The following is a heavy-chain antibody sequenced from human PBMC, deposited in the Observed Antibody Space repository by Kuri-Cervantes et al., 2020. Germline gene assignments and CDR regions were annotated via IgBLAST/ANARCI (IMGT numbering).Heavy chain of an antibody. D-gene: IGHD2-21*01. CDR3: ARPPPNFGHCGGDCYSDAFDI. V-gene: IGHV5-51*01. Sequence: GGSLRLSCKGSGYSLTRYWIGWVRQMPGKGLEWMGIIYPGDSETRYSPSFQGQVTISADKSISTAYLQWSSLKASDTAMYYCARPPPNFGHCGGDCYSDAFDIWGQGTMVTVSS. J-gene: IGHJ3*02. CDR2: IYPGDSET. CDR1: GYSLTRYW.